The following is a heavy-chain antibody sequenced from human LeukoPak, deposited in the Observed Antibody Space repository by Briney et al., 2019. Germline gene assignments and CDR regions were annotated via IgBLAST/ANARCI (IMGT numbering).Heavy chain of an antibody. D-gene: IGHD1-1*01. Sequence: GGSLRLSCAASGFTFSSYAMHWVRQAPGKGLEWVAVISYDGSNKYYADSVKGRFTISRDNSKNTLYLQMNSLRAEDTAVYYCARDGMLERRRDAFDIWGQGTMVTVSS. J-gene: IGHJ3*02. V-gene: IGHV3-30*01. CDR1: GFTFSSYA. CDR2: ISYDGSNK. CDR3: ARDGMLERRRDAFDI.